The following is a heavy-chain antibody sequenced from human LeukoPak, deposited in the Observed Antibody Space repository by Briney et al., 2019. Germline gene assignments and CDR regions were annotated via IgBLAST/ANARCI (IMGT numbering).Heavy chain of an antibody. CDR1: GFSLRGNY. D-gene: IGHD6-19*01. CDR2: IYSGGST. V-gene: IGHV3-53*01. CDR3: ASSSGWPTPFDF. J-gene: IGHJ4*02. Sequence: TLTHSPAASGFSLRGNYRRCGRPAPQKRLEWVSVIYSGGSTYYADSVKGRFTISRDNSKNTLYLQMNSLRAEDTAVYYCASSSGWPTPFDFWGRRTLVTVSS.